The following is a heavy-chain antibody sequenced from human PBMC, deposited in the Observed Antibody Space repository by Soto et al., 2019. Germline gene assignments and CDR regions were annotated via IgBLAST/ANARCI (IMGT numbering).Heavy chain of an antibody. Sequence: QVQLVQSGAEVKKPGSSVKVSCKASGGTFSSYAISWVRQAPGQGLEWMGGIIPIFGTANYAQKFQGRVTITADESTSTAYMGLSSLRSEDTAVYYCARGVPRRRRDGYYFDYWGQGTLVTVSS. CDR2: IIPIFGTA. V-gene: IGHV1-69*12. J-gene: IGHJ4*02. CDR3: ARGVPRRRRDGYYFDY. D-gene: IGHD2-2*01. CDR1: GGTFSSYA.